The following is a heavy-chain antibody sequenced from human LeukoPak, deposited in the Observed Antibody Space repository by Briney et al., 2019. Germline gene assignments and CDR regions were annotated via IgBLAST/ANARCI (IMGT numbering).Heavy chain of an antibody. CDR3: ARVSDYVWGSYRSDI. J-gene: IGHJ3*02. Sequence: SETLSLTCTVSGSSISGGSYYWSWIRQPAGKGLEWIGRIYTSGSTNYNPSLKSRVTISVDTSKNQSSLKLSSVTAADTAVYYCARVSDYVWGSYRSDIWGQGTMVTVSS. D-gene: IGHD3-16*02. V-gene: IGHV4-61*02. CDR1: GSSISGGSYY. CDR2: IYTSGST.